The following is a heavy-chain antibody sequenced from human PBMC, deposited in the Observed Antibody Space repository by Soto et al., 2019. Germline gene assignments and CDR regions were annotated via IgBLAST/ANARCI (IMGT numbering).Heavy chain of an antibody. CDR1: GGSISSSSYY. CDR3: ATLWGQD. Sequence: QLQLQESGPGLVKPSETLSLTCTVSGGSISSSSYYWGWIRQPPGKGLEWIGRIYYTGSTYYNPSLKSRITLSVDTSTNQFPLKLSSVTAADTAVYYCATLWGQDWGQGTLVTVSS. CDR2: IYYTGST. J-gene: IGHJ4*02. D-gene: IGHD3-10*01. V-gene: IGHV4-39*01.